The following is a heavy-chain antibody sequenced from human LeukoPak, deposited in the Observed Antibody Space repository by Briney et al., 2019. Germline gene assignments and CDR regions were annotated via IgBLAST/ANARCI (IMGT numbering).Heavy chain of an antibody. CDR1: GYTFTDYY. J-gene: IGHJ6*03. CDR3: ARGGADCSSTSCYSYYYYMDV. CDR2: MNPNSGNT. D-gene: IGHD2-2*02. V-gene: IGHV1-8*03. Sequence: ASVKVSCKASGYTFTDYYMHWVRQAPGQGLEWMGWMNPNSGNTGYAQKFQGRVTITRNTSISTAYMELSSLRSEDTAVYYCARGGADCSSTSCYSYYYYMDVWGKGTTVTVSS.